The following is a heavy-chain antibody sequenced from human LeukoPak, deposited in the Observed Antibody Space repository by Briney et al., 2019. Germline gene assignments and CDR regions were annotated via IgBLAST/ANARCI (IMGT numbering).Heavy chain of an antibody. Sequence: SETLSLTCAVYGGSFSGYYWSWIRQPPGKGLEWIGEINHSGSTNYNPSLKSRVTISVDTSKNQFSLKLSSVTAADTAVYYCAPMGYGGNSYMGYWGQGTLVTGSS. CDR1: GGSFSGYY. CDR3: APMGYGGNSYMGY. CDR2: INHSGST. V-gene: IGHV4-34*01. D-gene: IGHD4-23*01. J-gene: IGHJ4*02.